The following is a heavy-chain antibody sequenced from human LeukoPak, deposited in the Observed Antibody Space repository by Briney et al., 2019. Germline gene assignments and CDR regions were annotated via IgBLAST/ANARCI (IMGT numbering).Heavy chain of an antibody. CDR3: ARETEDSSAWSVGSSYNWFDP. D-gene: IGHD3-22*01. J-gene: IGHJ5*02. V-gene: IGHV1-8*02. Sequence: ASVKVSCMASGYTFTSYGISWGRQAPGQGLEGMGWMNPNSGNTGYAQKFQGRVTMTRNTSISTAYMELSSMRSENTAVYYCARETEDSSAWSVGSSYNWFDPWGQGTLVSVSS. CDR2: MNPNSGNT. CDR1: GYTFTSYG.